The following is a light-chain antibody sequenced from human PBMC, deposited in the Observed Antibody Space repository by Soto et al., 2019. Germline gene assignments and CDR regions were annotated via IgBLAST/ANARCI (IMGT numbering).Light chain of an antibody. CDR1: SSNIGDNP. V-gene: IGLV1-51*01. CDR2: DDD. J-gene: IGLJ1*01. Sequence: QSVLTQPPSASGTPGQTVTISCSGSSSNIGDNPVNWYQQLPGAAPKLLIYDDDQRPSGIPDRFSGSKSGTSATLGITGFQTGDEADYYCGSWDSSLSAYVFGTGTKLTVL. CDR3: GSWDSSLSAYV.